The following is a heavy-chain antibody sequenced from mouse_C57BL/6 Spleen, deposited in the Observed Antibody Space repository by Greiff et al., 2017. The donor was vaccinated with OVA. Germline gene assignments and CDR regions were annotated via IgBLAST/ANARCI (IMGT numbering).Heavy chain of an antibody. V-gene: IGHV1-81*01. Sequence: QVQLKESGAELARPGASVKLSCKASGYTFTSCGISWVKQRPGQGLAWIGEIYPRSGNTYYNEKFKGKATLTADTSSSTAYMELRSLTSEDSAVYICASSPISTVVAGYFDVGGTGTTVTVSS. J-gene: IGHJ1*03. D-gene: IGHD1-1*01. CDR3: ASSPISTVVAGYFDV. CDR2: IYPRSGNT. CDR1: GYTFTSCG.